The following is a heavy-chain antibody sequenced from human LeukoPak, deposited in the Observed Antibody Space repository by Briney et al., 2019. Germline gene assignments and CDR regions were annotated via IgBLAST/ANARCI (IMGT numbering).Heavy chain of an antibody. D-gene: IGHD4-17*01. J-gene: IGHJ6*02. Sequence: GGSPRLSCAASGFTFSSYSMNWVRQAPGKGLEWVSSISSSSSYIYYADSVKGRFTISRDNAKNSLYLQMNSLRAEDTAVYYCARGGYGDYGYYYGMDVWGQGTTVTVSS. CDR3: ARGGYGDYGYYYGMDV. CDR1: GFTFSSYS. CDR2: ISSSSSYI. V-gene: IGHV3-21*01.